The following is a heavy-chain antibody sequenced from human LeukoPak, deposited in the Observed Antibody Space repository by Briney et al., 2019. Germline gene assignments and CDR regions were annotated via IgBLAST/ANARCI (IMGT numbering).Heavy chain of an antibody. Sequence: SETLSLTCTVSGGSMSSSSYYWGWIRQPPGKGLEWIGSIYYSGSTYYNPSLKSRVTISVDTSKNQFSLNLSSVTAADTAVYYCARLYYDSSGYYQICYFDYWGQGALVTVSS. J-gene: IGHJ4*02. V-gene: IGHV4-39*01. CDR1: GGSMSSSSYY. CDR2: IYYSGST. CDR3: ARLYYDSSGYYQICYFDY. D-gene: IGHD3-22*01.